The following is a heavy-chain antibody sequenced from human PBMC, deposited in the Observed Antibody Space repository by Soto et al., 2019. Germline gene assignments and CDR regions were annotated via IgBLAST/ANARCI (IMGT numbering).Heavy chain of an antibody. CDR3: ARENSTSYYYYYGMDV. CDR2: ISGSGGST. Sequence: GGSLRLSCAAPGFTFSSYAMGWVRQAPGKGLEWVSAISGSGGSTYYADSVKGRFTISRDNSKNTLYLQMNSLRAEDTAVYYCARENSTSYYYYYGMDVWGQGTTVTVSS. CDR1: GFTFSSYA. D-gene: IGHD1-1*01. V-gene: IGHV3-23*01. J-gene: IGHJ6*02.